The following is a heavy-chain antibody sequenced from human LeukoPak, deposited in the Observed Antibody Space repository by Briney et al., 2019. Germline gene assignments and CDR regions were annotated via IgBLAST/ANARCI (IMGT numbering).Heavy chain of an antibody. CDR1: GGSISGYY. CDR2: IYYSGSA. D-gene: IGHD1-14*01. CDR3: ARENRLGMDV. V-gene: IGHV4-59*01. J-gene: IGHJ6*02. Sequence: SETLSLTCTVSGGSISGYYWSWIRQPPGKGLEWIGYIYYSGSANYNPSLKSRVTISVDTSKNQFSLKLSSVTAADTAVYYCARENRLGMDVWGQGTTVTVSS.